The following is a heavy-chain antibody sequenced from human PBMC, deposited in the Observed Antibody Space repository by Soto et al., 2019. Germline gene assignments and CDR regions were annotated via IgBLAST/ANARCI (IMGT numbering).Heavy chain of an antibody. CDR3: ARDPLWGTAMVLWYFDL. V-gene: IGHV3-64*04. D-gene: IGHD5-18*01. J-gene: IGHJ2*01. CDR1: GFIFSHYA. Sequence: RPSCSPSGFIFSHYAMHWVRQAPRKGLEYVSAISSNGGTTYYADSVKGRFTISRDNSKNTLYLQMNSLRAEDTAVYYCARDPLWGTAMVLWYFDLWGRGTLVTVSS. CDR2: ISSNGGTT.